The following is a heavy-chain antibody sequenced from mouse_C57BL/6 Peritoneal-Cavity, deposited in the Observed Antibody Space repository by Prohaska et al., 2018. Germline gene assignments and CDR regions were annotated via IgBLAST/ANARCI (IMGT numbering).Heavy chain of an antibody. CDR1: GYTFTSYW. J-gene: IGHJ3*01. Sequence: QVQLQQPGAELVMPGASVKLSCKASGYTFTSYWMHWVKQRPGQGLAWIGEIDPSDSYTNYNQKFKGKATWTVDKSSSTAYMQLSSLTSEDSAVYYCARWGYGSSPFAYWGQGTLVTVSA. V-gene: IGHV1-69*01. CDR3: ARWGYGSSPFAY. D-gene: IGHD1-1*01. CDR2: IDPSDSYT.